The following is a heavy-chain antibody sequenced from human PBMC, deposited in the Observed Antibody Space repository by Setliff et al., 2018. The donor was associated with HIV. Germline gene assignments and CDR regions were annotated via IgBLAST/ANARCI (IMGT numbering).Heavy chain of an antibody. Sequence: QPGGSLRLSCAASGFTFSNYAMSWVRQAPGKGLEWVSIISASGGSTYYADSVKGRFTISRDKSKNTLYLQMNSLRAEDTAFYYCSNSPARPPFDCWGQGALVTVSS. CDR2: ISASGGST. CDR1: GFTFSNYA. V-gene: IGHV3-23*01. CDR3: SNSPARPPFDC. D-gene: IGHD6-6*01. J-gene: IGHJ4*02.